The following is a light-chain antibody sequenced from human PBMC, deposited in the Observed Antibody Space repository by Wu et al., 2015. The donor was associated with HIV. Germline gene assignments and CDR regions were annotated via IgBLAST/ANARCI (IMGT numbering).Light chain of an antibody. Sequence: DIQMTQSPSTLSAFVGDRINITCRASQSISIWLAWYQQKPGKAPKLLIYEASSLETGVPSRFSGSGSGTEFTLTISSLQPDDFATYYCQQYSSYLYSFGQGTKVEIK. V-gene: IGKV1-5*03. J-gene: IGKJ2*03. CDR2: EAS. CDR1: QSISIW. CDR3: QQYSSYLYS.